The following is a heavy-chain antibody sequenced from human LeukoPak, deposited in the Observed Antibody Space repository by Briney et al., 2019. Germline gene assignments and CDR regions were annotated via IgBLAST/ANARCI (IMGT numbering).Heavy chain of an antibody. V-gene: IGHV1-2*02. CDR1: GHIFTDYY. J-gene: IGHJ4*02. CDR3: ARDRLYSRGRDFDY. Sequence: ASVKVSCKASGHIFTDYYIHWVRQAPGLGREWMGWINPNSGGTDYAQKFQGRVTMTRETSISTAYMELSRLTSDDTAVYYCARDRLYSRGRDFDYWGQGTLVTVSS. CDR2: INPNSGGT. D-gene: IGHD3-22*01.